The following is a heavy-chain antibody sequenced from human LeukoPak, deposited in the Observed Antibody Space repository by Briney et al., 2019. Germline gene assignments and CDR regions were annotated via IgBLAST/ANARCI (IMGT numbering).Heavy chain of an antibody. J-gene: IGHJ4*02. CDR2: INPNSGGT. CDR1: GGTFSSYA. Sequence: APVKVSCKASGGTFSSYAISWVRQAPGQGLEWMGWINPNSGGTSYAQKFQGRVTMTRDTSISTAYMELSRLRSEDTAVYYCARGLEHFDYWGQGTLVTVSS. V-gene: IGHV1-2*02. CDR3: ARGLEHFDY.